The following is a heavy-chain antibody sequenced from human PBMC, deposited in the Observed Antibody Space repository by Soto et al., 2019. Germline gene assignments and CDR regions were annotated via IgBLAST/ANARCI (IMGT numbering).Heavy chain of an antibody. CDR2: ISNSGST. D-gene: IGHD5-18*01. V-gene: IGHV4-30-4*01. Sequence: SETLSLTCTVSGGSVTSDEDYWTWIRQSPGKGLEWIGYISNSGSTGYNPSLKTRLSMSVDRSKNQFTLRLTSVAAADTAVYFCATESGSTYGYFDHWGQGTQVTVSS. CDR3: ATESGSTYGYFDH. CDR1: GGSVTSDEDY. J-gene: IGHJ4*02.